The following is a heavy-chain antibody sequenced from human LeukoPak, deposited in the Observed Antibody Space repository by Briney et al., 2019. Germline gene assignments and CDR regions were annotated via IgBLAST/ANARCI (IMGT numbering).Heavy chain of an antibody. CDR2: IWYDGSNK. V-gene: IGHV3-33*01. J-gene: IGHJ4*02. Sequence: GRSLRLSCAASGFTFSSYGMHWVRQAPGKGLEWVAVIWYDGSNKYYADSVKGRFTISRDNSKNTLYLQMNSLRAEDTAVYYCVREIGQAAYVYWGQGTLVTVSS. CDR3: VREIGQAAYVY. CDR1: GFTFSSYG. D-gene: IGHD2-15*01.